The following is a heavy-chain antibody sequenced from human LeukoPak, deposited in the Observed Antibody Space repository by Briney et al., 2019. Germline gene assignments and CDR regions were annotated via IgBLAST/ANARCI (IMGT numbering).Heavy chain of an antibody. Sequence: GGSLRLSCAASGFTFSRYAMTWVRQAPGKGLEWVSVVSDSGGTTYYADSVKGRFTISRDNSKNTLYLQMSSLRADDTAVYFCAKDRDGYGDYPVGGSWGQGTLVIVPS. CDR2: VSDSGGTT. J-gene: IGHJ5*02. V-gene: IGHV3-23*01. CDR1: GFTFSRYA. D-gene: IGHD4-17*01. CDR3: AKDRDGYGDYPVGGS.